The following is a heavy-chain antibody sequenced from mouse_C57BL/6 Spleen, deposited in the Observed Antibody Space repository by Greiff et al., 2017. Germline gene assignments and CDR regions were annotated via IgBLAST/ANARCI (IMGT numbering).Heavy chain of an antibody. D-gene: IGHD6-5*01. Sequence: QVTLKECGPGLLQSSQTLSLTCSFSGFSLSTSGMGVSWIRQPSGKGLEWLAHIYWDDDKRYNPSLKSRLTISKDTSRNQVFLKITSVDTADTATDYCARRRGAYEDYFDYWGQGTTLTVSS. J-gene: IGHJ2*01. CDR3: ARRRGAYEDYFDY. V-gene: IGHV8-12*01. CDR2: IYWDDDK. CDR1: GFSLSTSGMG.